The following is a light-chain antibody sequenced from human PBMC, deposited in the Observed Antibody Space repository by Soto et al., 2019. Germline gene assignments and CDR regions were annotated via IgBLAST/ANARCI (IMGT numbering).Light chain of an antibody. V-gene: IGLV2-14*03. CDR1: SSDIGDYNY. Sequence: QSVLTQPASVSGSPGQSITISCTGSSSDIGDYNYVSWYKQHPGKAPKLMIYDVSNRPSGVSNRFSGSKSGNTASLTISGLQAEDEADYYCSSYTSNNFVIFGGGTKPTVL. J-gene: IGLJ2*01. CDR2: DVS. CDR3: SSYTSNNFVI.